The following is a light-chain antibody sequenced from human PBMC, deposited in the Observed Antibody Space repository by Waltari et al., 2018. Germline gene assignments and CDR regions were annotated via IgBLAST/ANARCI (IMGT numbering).Light chain of an antibody. Sequence: DIQLTQSPSSLSASVGDIVTITCLASQAITNYLNWYQQRPGKAPKLLIHDASKLETGVPTRFSGGQSGTVFTLTISNLQPEDVGTYFCQRYDNLPIFAFGPGTKVDI. V-gene: IGKV1-33*01. CDR1: QAITNY. CDR3: QRYDNLPIFA. CDR2: DAS. J-gene: IGKJ3*01.